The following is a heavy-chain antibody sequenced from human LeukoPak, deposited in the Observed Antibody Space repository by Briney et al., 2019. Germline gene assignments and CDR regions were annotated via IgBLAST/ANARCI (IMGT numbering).Heavy chain of an antibody. D-gene: IGHD3/OR15-3a*01. CDR3: ARDLVGSRTGYSSGAWDY. V-gene: IGHV1-69*13. Sequence: ASVKVSCKASGYTFTSYDINWVRQATGQGLEWMGGIFPIVGTADYAQKFQGRVTITADESTSTAYMELSSLKSEDTAVYYCARDLVGSRTGYSSGAWDYWGQGTLVTVSS. CDR2: IFPIVGTA. CDR1: GYTFTSYD. J-gene: IGHJ4*02.